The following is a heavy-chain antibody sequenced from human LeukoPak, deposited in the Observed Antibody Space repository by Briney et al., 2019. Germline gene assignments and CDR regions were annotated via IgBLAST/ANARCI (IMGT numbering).Heavy chain of an antibody. CDR1: GGSISSYY. V-gene: IGHV4-4*07. D-gene: IGHD2-2*01. Sequence: SETLSLTCTVSGGSISSYYLSWIRQPAGKGLEWIGRIYTSGSTNYNPSLKSRVTMSVDTSKNQFSLKLSSVTAADTAVYYCARGEGLGYCSSTSCSPDHDAFDIRGQGTMVTVSS. CDR3: ARGEGLGYCSSTSCSPDHDAFDI. CDR2: IYTSGST. J-gene: IGHJ3*02.